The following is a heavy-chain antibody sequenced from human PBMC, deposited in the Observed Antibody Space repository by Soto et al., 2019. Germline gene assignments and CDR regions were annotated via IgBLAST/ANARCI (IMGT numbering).Heavy chain of an antibody. D-gene: IGHD1-26*01. Sequence: SETLSLTCPVSGDSVSSDNYFWTWIRQPPGKGLEWIAYISYTGDTNYNPSLKSRVTISVEPSKNQFSLKLSSVTAADTAVYYCARASIVGATDGMDVWGQGTTVTVSS. CDR2: ISYTGDT. CDR1: GDSVSSDNYF. J-gene: IGHJ6*02. V-gene: IGHV4-61*01. CDR3: ARASIVGATDGMDV.